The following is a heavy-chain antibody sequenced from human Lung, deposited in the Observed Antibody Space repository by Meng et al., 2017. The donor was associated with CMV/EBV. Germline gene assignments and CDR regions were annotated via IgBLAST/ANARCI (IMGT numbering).Heavy chain of an antibody. CDR3: SSTISGSYDY. J-gene: IGHJ4*02. CDR1: GFTFSAFY. D-gene: IGHD1-26*01. V-gene: IGHV3-73*01. CDR2: VRGKSNSYAT. Sequence: GESXKISCAASGFTFSAFYMHWVRQASGKGLECVGRVRGKSNSYATAYGASVEGRFTISRDDSKNTAYLQMNSLKTEDTAVYYCSSTISGSYDYWGQGTLVTVSS.